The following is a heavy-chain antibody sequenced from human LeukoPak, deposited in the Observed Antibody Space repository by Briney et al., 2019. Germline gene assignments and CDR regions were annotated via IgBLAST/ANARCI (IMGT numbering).Heavy chain of an antibody. D-gene: IGHD4-17*01. CDR2: INHGGST. CDR1: GGSFSGYY. CDR3: ASGGLDYGDYGTRYYFDY. V-gene: IGHV4-34*01. J-gene: IGHJ4*02. Sequence: SETLSLTCAVYGGSFSGYYWSWIRQPPGKGLEWIGEINHGGSTNYNPSLKSRVTISVDTSKNQFSLKLSSVTAADTAVYYCASGGLDYGDYGTRYYFDYWGQGTLVTVSS.